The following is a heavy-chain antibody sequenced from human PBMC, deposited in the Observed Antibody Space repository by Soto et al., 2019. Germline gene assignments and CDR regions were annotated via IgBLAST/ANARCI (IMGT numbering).Heavy chain of an antibody. CDR3: AKKSGPITTTPFYYYYYMDV. CDR1: GSTFSIYG. V-gene: IGHV3-23*01. D-gene: IGHD1-26*01. J-gene: IGHJ6*03. CDR2: IGGRGGST. Sequence: GGSLRLSCAASGSTFSIYGMTGGRQAPGKGLEWVSSIGGRGGSTHYTDSVKGRFTISRENSKNTLYLQRNSLRAEDTAVYYCAKKSGPITTTPFYYYYYMDVWGKGTTVTVSS.